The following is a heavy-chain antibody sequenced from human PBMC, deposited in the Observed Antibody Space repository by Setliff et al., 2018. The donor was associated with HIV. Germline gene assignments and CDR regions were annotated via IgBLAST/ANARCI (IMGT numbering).Heavy chain of an antibody. CDR3: ARDDRCSGGSCYSY. CDR1: GGSISSGDCY. J-gene: IGHJ4*02. D-gene: IGHD2-15*01. V-gene: IGHV4-61*09. Sequence: SETLSLTCTVSGGSISSGDCYWSWIRQPAGKGLEWIGHISTGGSTNYNPSLKSRVTISVDTSNNQFSLNLSSVTAADTAVYYCARDDRCSGGSCYSYWGQGSLVTVSS. CDR2: ISTGGST.